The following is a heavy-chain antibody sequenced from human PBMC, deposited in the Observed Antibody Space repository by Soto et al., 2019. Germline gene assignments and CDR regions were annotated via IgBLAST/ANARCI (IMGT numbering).Heavy chain of an antibody. Sequence: QVQLVESGGGVVQPWRSLRLSCAASGFTFSSYAMHWVRQAPGKGLEWVAVISYDGSNKYYADSVKGRFTISRDNSKNTLYLQMNSLRAEDTAVYYCARDSRYSSSWYYYYYGMDVWGQGTTVTVSS. J-gene: IGHJ6*02. CDR1: GFTFSSYA. V-gene: IGHV3-30-3*01. D-gene: IGHD6-13*01. CDR2: ISYDGSNK. CDR3: ARDSRYSSSWYYYYYGMDV.